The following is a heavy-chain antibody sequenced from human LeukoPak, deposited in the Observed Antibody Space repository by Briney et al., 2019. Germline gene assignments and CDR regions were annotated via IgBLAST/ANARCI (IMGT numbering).Heavy chain of an antibody. CDR2: VYYSGST. Sequence: PSETLSLTCTVSGGSISSSSYYWGWIRQPPGKGLEWIGSVYYSGSTYFNPSLKSRVTISVDTSTNQFSLKLSSMTAAATAVYYCERQSRDGDYVPVSWGQGTLVTVSS. V-gene: IGHV4-39*01. CDR1: GGSISSSSYY. D-gene: IGHD4-17*01. CDR3: ERQSRDGDYVPVS. J-gene: IGHJ4*02.